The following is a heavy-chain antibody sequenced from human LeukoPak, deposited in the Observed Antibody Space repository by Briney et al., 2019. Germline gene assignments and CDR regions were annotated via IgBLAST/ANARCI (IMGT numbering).Heavy chain of an antibody. J-gene: IGHJ4*02. CDR1: GITLSNYG. CDR3: AKRGVVIRVILVGFHKEAYYFDS. CDR2: ISDSGGRS. D-gene: IGHD3-22*01. V-gene: IGHV3-23*01. Sequence: GGSLRLSCAVSGITLSNYGMSWVRQAPGKGLEWVAGISDSGGRSKYADSVKGRFTISRGNPNNTLYLQMNSLRPEDTAVYFCAKRGVVIRVILVGFHKEAYYFDSWGQGVLVTVSS.